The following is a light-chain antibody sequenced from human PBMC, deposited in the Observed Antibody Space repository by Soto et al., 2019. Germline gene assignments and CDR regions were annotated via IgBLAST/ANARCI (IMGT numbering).Light chain of an antibody. CDR1: QRVSSIY. V-gene: IGKV3-20*01. J-gene: IGKJ1*01. Sequence: EIVLTQSPAAPSSSLGESATLSCRASQRVSSIYIAWNQHKPGRAPRLLISGASRRAPGIPDRFSGSGSGTDFTLTFSRVEPEDFAVYYCQLYGSSPTFGQGTKVDIK. CDR2: GAS. CDR3: QLYGSSPT.